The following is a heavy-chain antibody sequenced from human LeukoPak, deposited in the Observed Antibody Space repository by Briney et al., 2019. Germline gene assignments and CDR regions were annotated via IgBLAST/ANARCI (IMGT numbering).Heavy chain of an antibody. V-gene: IGHV3-7*01. Sequence: GGSLRLSCAASGFTFSSYWMSWVRQAPGKGLEWVANIKQDGSEKYYVDSVKGRFTISRENAKNSLYLQMNSLRAGDTAVYYCARGVYGSGSYIPFDIWGQGTMVTVSS. CDR1: GFTFSSYW. J-gene: IGHJ3*02. CDR2: IKQDGSEK. CDR3: ARGVYGSGSYIPFDI. D-gene: IGHD3-10*01.